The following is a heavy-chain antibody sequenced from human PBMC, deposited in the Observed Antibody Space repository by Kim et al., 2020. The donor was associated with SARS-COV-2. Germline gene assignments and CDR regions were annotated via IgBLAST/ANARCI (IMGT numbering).Heavy chain of an antibody. V-gene: IGHV3-53*01. D-gene: IGHD3-16*01. CDR3: ARGGEPTVYYYYSMDV. CDR2: IYSGGST. CDR1: GFTVSSNY. J-gene: IGHJ6*02. Sequence: GGSLRLSCAASGFTVSSNYMSWVRQAPGKGLEWVSVIYSGGSTYYADSVKGRFTISRDNSKNTLYLQMNSLRAEDTAVYYCARGGEPTVYYYYSMDVWGQGTTVTVSS.